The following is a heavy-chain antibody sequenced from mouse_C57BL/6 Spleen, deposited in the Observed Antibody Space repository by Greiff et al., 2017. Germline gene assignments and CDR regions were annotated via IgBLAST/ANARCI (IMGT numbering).Heavy chain of an antibody. CDR3: ARAPMVTTLYYYAMDY. CDR2: IDPNSGGT. V-gene: IGHV1-72*01. D-gene: IGHD2-1*01. CDR1: GYTFTSYW. Sequence: QVQLQQPGAELVKPGASVKLSCKASGYTFTSYWMHWVKQRPGRGLEWIGRIDPNSGGTKYNEKFKSKATLTVDKPSSTAYMPLSSLTSEDSAVYYCARAPMVTTLYYYAMDYWGQGTSVTVSS. J-gene: IGHJ4*01.